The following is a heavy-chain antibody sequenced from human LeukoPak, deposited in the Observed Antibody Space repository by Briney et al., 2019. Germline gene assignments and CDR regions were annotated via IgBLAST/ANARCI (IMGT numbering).Heavy chain of an antibody. D-gene: IGHD2-2*01. Sequence: SQTLSLTCAISGDSVSSNSAAWNWIRQSPSRGLEWLGRTFYRSDWYKDYAIFVKSRISINPDTSKNQFSLQLNSVTPEDAAVYYCARDPYGSSWNYFDYWGQGTLVTVSS. CDR1: GDSVSSNSAA. CDR2: TFYRSDWYK. V-gene: IGHV6-1*01. CDR3: ARDPYGSSWNYFDY. J-gene: IGHJ4*02.